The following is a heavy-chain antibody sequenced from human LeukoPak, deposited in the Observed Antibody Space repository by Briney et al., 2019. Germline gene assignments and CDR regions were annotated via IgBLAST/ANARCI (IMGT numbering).Heavy chain of an antibody. D-gene: IGHD6-19*01. CDR3: ARAGGPSTGWTTGTYYFDY. CDR1: GFTFSDYY. V-gene: IGHV3-11*06. J-gene: IGHJ4*02. Sequence: GGSLRLSCAASGFTFSDYYMSWIRQAPGKGLEWVSYISSSSSYTNYADSVKGRFTISRDNAKDSLSLQMNSLRADDTAVYYCARAGGPSTGWTTGTYYFDYWGQGTLVIVSS. CDR2: ISSSSSYT.